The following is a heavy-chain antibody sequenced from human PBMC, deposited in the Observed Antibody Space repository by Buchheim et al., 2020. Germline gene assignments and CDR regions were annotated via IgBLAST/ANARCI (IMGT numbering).Heavy chain of an antibody. CDR3: ARDSLTEGDSRSDY. J-gene: IGHJ4*02. Sequence: QVQLVESGGGVVQPGRSLRLSCAASGFTFSSYAMHWVRQAPGKGLEWVAVISYDGSNKYYADSVKGRFTISRDNSKNTLYLQMNSLRAEDTAVYYCARDSLTEGDSRSDYWGQGTL. CDR2: ISYDGSNK. V-gene: IGHV3-30*04. CDR1: GFTFSSYA. D-gene: IGHD3-16*01.